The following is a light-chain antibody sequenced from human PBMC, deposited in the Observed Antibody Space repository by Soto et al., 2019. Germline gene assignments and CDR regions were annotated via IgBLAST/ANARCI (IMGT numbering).Light chain of an antibody. CDR2: QVS. CDR3: MQALQTPRT. Sequence: DVVMTQSPLSLPVTLVQPASISCRSSQSLVHSSGNTYLNWFLQRPGHSPRRLIYQVSNRDSGVPDRFSGSGSGIDFTLKISRVEADDVGVYYCMQALQTPRTFGQGTKVHIK. V-gene: IGKV2-30*02. CDR1: QSLVHSSGNTY. J-gene: IGKJ1*01.